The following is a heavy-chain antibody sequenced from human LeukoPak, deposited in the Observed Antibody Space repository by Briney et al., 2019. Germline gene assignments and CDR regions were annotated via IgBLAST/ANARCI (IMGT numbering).Heavy chain of an antibody. J-gene: IGHJ3*02. D-gene: IGHD2-21*01. Sequence: PGRSLRLSCAASGFTFSSYGMHWVRQAPGKGLEWVAVISYDGSNKYYADSVKGRFTISRDNSKNTLYLQMNSLRAEDTAVYYCAKVGWHFVVVNAFDIWGQGKMVTVSS. CDR3: AKVGWHFVVVNAFDI. CDR2: ISYDGSNK. CDR1: GFTFSSYG. V-gene: IGHV3-30*18.